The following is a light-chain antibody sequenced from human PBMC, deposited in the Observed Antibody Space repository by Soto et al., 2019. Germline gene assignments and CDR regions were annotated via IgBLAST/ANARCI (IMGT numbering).Light chain of an antibody. CDR2: MGS. CDR1: QSLLHSNGKHY. J-gene: IGKJ4*01. CDR3: MQALQNPLT. Sequence: DIVMTQSPLSLPVTPGEPASISCRSSQSLLHSNGKHYLDWYLQKPGQSPQLLIYMGSNRASGVPDRFSGSGSGTDFTLKISRVEADDVGVYYCMQALQNPLTFGGGTKVEIK. V-gene: IGKV2-28*01.